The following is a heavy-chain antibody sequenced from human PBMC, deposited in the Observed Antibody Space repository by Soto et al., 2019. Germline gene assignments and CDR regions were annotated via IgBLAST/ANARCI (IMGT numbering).Heavy chain of an antibody. CDR3: ARGRWGSYRSNAEYFQH. CDR2: INHSGST. CDR1: GGSFSGYY. J-gene: IGHJ1*01. D-gene: IGHD3-16*02. V-gene: IGHV4-34*01. Sequence: SETLSLTCAVYGGSFSGYYWSWIRQPPGKGLERIGEINHSGSTNYNPSLKSRVTISVDTSKNQFSLKLSSVTAADTAVYYCARGRWGSYRSNAEYFQHWGQGTLVTVSS.